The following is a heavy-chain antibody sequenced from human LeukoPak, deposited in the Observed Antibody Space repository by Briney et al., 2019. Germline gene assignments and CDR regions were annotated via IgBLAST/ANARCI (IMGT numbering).Heavy chain of an antibody. D-gene: IGHD2-2*01. CDR3: TRGLIVVVPAAMDY. V-gene: IGHV3-49*04. Sequence: PGGSLRLSCTASGFTFGDYAMSWVRQAPGKGLEWVGFIRSKAYGGTTEYVASVKGRFTISRDDSKSIAYLQMNSLKTEDTAVYYCTRGLIVVVPAAMDYWGQGTLVTVSS. CDR2: IRSKAYGGTT. CDR1: GFTFGDYA. J-gene: IGHJ4*02.